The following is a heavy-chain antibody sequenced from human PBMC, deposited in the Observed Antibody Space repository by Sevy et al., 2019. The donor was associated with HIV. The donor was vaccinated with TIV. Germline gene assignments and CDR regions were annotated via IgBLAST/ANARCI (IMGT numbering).Heavy chain of an antibody. Sequence: GESLKISCAASGFTFSNYGMQWVRQAPGKGLEWVALISYDASKIHYADSVKGRFTISRDNSKNTLYLQMDSLRAEDTAVYYCAKGPSEWELLTTTFDIWGQGTMVTVSS. CDR1: GFTFSNYG. D-gene: IGHD1-26*01. V-gene: IGHV3-30*18. CDR3: AKGPSEWELLTTTFDI. J-gene: IGHJ3*02. CDR2: ISYDASKI.